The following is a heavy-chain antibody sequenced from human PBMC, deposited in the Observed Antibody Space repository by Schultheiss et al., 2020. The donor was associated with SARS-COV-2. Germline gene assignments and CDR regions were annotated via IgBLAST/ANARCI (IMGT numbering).Heavy chain of an antibody. J-gene: IGHJ1*01. V-gene: IGHV3-15*01. CDR1: GFTFGDYA. D-gene: IGHD2-21*01. CDR2: IKSKTDGGTT. Sequence: GGSLRLSCTASGFTFGDYAMSWVRQAPGKGLEWVGRIKSKTDGGTTDYAAPVKGRFTISRDDSKNTLYLQMNSLRDEDTAVYYCARDFAYCGGDCSPGEYFQHWGQGTLVNVSS. CDR3: ARDFAYCGGDCSPGEYFQH.